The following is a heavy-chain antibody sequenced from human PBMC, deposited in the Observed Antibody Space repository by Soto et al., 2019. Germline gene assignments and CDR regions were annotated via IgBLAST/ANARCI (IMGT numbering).Heavy chain of an antibody. CDR2: ISATGGST. D-gene: IGHD1-7*01. Sequence: EVQLLESGGDFVQPGRSLRLSCAASGFPFSNHAMNWVRQAPGKGLEWLSAISATGGSTYYADSVRGRFSISRDNSKNTVFLQMDSLTAEDTAVYFCAKNYNWNFVVEYWGRGTLVTVS. CDR1: GFPFSNHA. V-gene: IGHV3-23*01. CDR3: AKNYNWNFVVEY. J-gene: IGHJ4*02.